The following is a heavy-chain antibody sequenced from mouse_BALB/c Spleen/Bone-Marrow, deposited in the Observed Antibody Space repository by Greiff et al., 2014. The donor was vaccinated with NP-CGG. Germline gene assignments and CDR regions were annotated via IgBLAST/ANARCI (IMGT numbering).Heavy chain of an antibody. J-gene: IGHJ3*01. Sequence: VQVVESGPGLVAPSQSLSITCTVPGFSLTSYGVHWVRQPPGKGLEWLGVIWAGGSTNYNSALMSRLSISKDNSKSQVFLKMNSLQTDDTAMYYCASMITTAWFAYWGQGTLVTVSA. V-gene: IGHV2-9*02. CDR2: IWAGGST. CDR1: GFSLTSYG. D-gene: IGHD2-4*01. CDR3: ASMITTAWFAY.